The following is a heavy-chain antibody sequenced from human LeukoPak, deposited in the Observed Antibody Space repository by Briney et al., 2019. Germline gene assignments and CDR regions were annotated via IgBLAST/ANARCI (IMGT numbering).Heavy chain of an antibody. J-gene: IGHJ6*02. CDR2: IYYSGST. CDR1: GGSISSGGYY. CDR3: AREGLGYCTNGVCPYGGMDV. D-gene: IGHD2-8*01. Sequence: SSQTLSLTCTVSGGSISSGGYYWSWIRQHPGKGLEGIGYIYYSGSTYYNPSLQSRVTISVDTSKNQFSLKLSSVTAADTAVYYCAREGLGYCTNGVCPYGGMDVWGQGTTVTVSS. V-gene: IGHV4-31*03.